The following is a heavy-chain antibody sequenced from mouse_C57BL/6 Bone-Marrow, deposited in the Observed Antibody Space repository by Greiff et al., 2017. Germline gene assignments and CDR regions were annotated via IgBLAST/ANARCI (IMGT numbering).Heavy chain of an antibody. D-gene: IGHD2-4*01. CDR3: TNYEYERYYFDY. CDR2: IDPENGDT. Sequence: EVKLVESGAELVRPGASVKLSCTASGFNIKDDYMHWVKQRPEQGLEWIGWIDPENGDTEYASKFQGKATITADTSSNTAYLQLSSLTSEDTAVYYCTNYEYERYYFDYWGQGTTLTVSS. CDR1: GFNIKDDY. J-gene: IGHJ2*01. V-gene: IGHV14-4*01.